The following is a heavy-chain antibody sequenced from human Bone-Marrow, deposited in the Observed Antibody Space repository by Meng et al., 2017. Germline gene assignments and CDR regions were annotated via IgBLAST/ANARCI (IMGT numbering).Heavy chain of an antibody. Sequence: GESLKISCAASGFTFSSYAMHWVRQAPGKGLEWVAVISYDGSNKYYADSVKGRFTISRDNSKNTLYLQMNSLRAEDAAVYYCAREEEDYYGSGNAFDIWGQGTMVTVSS. CDR2: ISYDGSNK. J-gene: IGHJ3*02. CDR3: AREEEDYYGSGNAFDI. D-gene: IGHD3-10*01. V-gene: IGHV3-30*04. CDR1: GFTFSSYA.